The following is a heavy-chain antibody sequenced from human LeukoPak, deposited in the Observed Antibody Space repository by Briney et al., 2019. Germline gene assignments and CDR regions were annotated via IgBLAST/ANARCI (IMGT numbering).Heavy chain of an antibody. V-gene: IGHV3-21*01. CDR2: ISTSPSYI. CDR3: ARDMGYCSGGTCYTYDAFDI. J-gene: IGHJ3*02. Sequence: PGRSLRLSCAASGFTFSSYNMNWVRQAPGKGLEWVSSISTSPSYIYYADSVKGRFTISRDNAKNSLYLQMNSLRAEDTSVYYCARDMGYCSGGTCYTYDAFDIWGQGTMVTVSS. CDR1: GFTFSSYN. D-gene: IGHD2-15*01.